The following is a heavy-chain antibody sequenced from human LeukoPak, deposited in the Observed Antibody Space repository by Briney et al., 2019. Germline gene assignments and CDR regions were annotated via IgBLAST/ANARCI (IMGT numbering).Heavy chain of an antibody. J-gene: IGHJ6*02. D-gene: IGHD2-8*01. V-gene: IGHV3-33*06. CDR2: TWYDGSNI. CDR3: ANNGVSPNYYYGMNV. Sequence: GGSLRLSCAASGFTFSSCGMHWVRQAPGKGLEWVAVTWYDGSNIHYADSVQGRFTISRDSSKNTLYLQMNSLRAEDTGVYYCANNGVSPNYYYGMNVWGQGTTVTVSS. CDR1: GFTFSSCG.